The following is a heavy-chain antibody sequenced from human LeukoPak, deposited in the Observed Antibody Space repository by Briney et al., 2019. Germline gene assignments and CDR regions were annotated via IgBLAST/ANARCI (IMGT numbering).Heavy chain of an antibody. Sequence: GESLKISGKGSGYSFTSYWIGWVRQMPGKGLEWMGIIYPGDSDTRYSPSFQGRVTISADKSISTAYLQWSSLKASDTAVYYCARQRFPMRAYAGNWFDPWGQGTLVTVSS. CDR3: ARQRFPMRAYAGNWFDP. V-gene: IGHV5-51*01. D-gene: IGHD3-16*01. J-gene: IGHJ5*02. CDR1: GYSFTSYW. CDR2: IYPGDSDT.